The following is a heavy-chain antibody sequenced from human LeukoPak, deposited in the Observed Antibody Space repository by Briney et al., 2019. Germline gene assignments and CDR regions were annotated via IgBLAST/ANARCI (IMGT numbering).Heavy chain of an antibody. J-gene: IGHJ4*02. CDR1: GYTFTSYY. CDR3: ARDYYDSRGLDY. Sequence: ASVKVSCKASGYTFTSYYLHWVRQAPGQGLEWMGIISPSGGSTSYAQKFQGRVTMTRDMSTSTLYMELSSLRSEDTAVYYCARDYYDSRGLDYWGQGALVTVSS. CDR2: ISPSGGST. V-gene: IGHV1-46*01. D-gene: IGHD3-22*01.